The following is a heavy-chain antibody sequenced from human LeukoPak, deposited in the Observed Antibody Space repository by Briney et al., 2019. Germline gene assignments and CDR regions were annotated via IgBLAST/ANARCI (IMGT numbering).Heavy chain of an antibody. CDR2: IYVGGST. V-gene: IGHV3-53*01. CDR3: TRAALNDYAAN. J-gene: IGHJ4*02. CDR1: GFTVSSSY. Sequence: GGSLRLSCAASGFTVSSSYMSWVRQAPGKGLEWVSMIYVGGSTFYAESVKGRFTISRDNSKNTMYLQMDSLRAEDTAMYYCTRAALNDYAANWGQGSLVTVSS. D-gene: IGHD4-17*01.